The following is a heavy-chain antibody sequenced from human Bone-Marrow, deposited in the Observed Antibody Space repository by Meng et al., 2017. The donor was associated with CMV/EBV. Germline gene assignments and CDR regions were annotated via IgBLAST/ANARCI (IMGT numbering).Heavy chain of an antibody. V-gene: IGHV3-23*01. CDR1: GFTFSSYA. Sequence: GESLKISCAASGFTFSSYAMSWVRQAPGKGLEWVSAISGSGGSTYYADSVKGRFTISRDNSKNTLYLQMNSLRAEDTAVYYCAKVTGIAVAGTSGEDHDYWGQGTLVTFSS. CDR2: ISGSGGST. CDR3: AKVTGIAVAGTSGEDHDY. J-gene: IGHJ4*02. D-gene: IGHD6-19*01.